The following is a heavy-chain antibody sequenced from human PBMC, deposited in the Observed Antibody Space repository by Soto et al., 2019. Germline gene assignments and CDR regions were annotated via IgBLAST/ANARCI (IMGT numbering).Heavy chain of an antibody. V-gene: IGHV4-31*03. CDR3: AASCVACGGFNYYGMDV. CDR1: GGSISSGGYY. D-gene: IGHD2-21*01. J-gene: IGHJ6*02. Sequence: QVQLQESGPGLVKPSQTLSLTCTVSGGSISSGGYYWYWIRQHPGKGLEWIGYIYYSGTTYYNPSLKSRVTISVDTSKNQFSLKLSSVTAADTAVYYCAASCVACGGFNYYGMDVWGQGTTDTVSS. CDR2: IYYSGTT.